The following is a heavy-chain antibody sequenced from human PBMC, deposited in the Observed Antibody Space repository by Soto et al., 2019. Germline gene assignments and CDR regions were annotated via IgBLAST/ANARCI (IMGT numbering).Heavy chain of an antibody. V-gene: IGHV4-31*03. D-gene: IGHD2-2*01. CDR1: GGSISSGGYY. J-gene: IGHJ5*02. CDR2: IYYSGST. Sequence: PSETLSLTCTVSGGSISSGGYYWSWIRQHPGEGLEWIGYIYYSGSTYYNPSLKSRVTISVDTSKNQFSLKLSSVTAADTAVYYCGGYCSSTSCYGWVDPWGQGTLVTFSS. CDR3: GGYCSSTSCYGWVDP.